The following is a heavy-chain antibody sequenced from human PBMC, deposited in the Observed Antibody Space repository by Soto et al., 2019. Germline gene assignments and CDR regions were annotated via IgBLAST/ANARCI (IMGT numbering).Heavy chain of an antibody. Sequence: TGGSLRLSCAASGFTFSSHAMSWVRQAPGKGLEWVSIISDSGGRTYYADSVKGRFTISRDNSKNTLYLQMNSLRAEDTAVYYCAKDRYYYGSESYYRGHPLDYWGQGTLVTVSS. CDR1: GFTFSSHA. J-gene: IGHJ4*02. D-gene: IGHD3-10*01. CDR3: AKDRYYYGSESYYRGHPLDY. V-gene: IGHV3-23*01. CDR2: ISDSGGRT.